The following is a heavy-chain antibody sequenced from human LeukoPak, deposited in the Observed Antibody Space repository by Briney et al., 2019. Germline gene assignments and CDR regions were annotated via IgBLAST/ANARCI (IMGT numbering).Heavy chain of an antibody. V-gene: IGHV4-34*01. D-gene: IGHD3-9*01. CDR1: SGSFSGYY. CDR3: ARALSLTRSSSAFDI. Sequence: SETLSLTCAVYSGSFSGYYWSWIRQPPGKGLEWIGEINHSGSTNYNPSLKSRVTISVDTSKNQFSLKLSSVTAADTAVYYCARALSLTRSSSAFDIWGQGTMVTVSS. J-gene: IGHJ3*02. CDR2: INHSGST.